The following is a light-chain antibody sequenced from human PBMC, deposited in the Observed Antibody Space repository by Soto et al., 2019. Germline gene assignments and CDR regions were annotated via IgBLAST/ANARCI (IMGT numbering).Light chain of an antibody. CDR3: QQYGNSPQT. CDR2: DAS. CDR1: QSVNGNY. J-gene: IGKJ2*01. V-gene: IGKV3-20*01. Sequence: EIVLTQSPGTLSLSPGERATLSCRASQSVNGNYLAWYQQKPGQAPRLLIYDASSRATGIPDRFSDSGSGTDFTLTIGRLEPEDFAVYSCQQYGNSPQTCGQGTKLEIK.